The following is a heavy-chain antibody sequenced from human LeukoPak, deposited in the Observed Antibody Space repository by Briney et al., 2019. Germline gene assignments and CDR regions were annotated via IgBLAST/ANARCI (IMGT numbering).Heavy chain of an antibody. CDR3: ARGDILTGCSY. Sequence: SETLSLTCGVSGGSISNTNWWSWVRQPPGKGLEWIGEINHRGSTKYNPSLKSRVTISVDTSKNQFSLNLRSATAADTAVYYCARGDILTGCSYWGQGTLVTVSS. CDR2: INHRGST. J-gene: IGHJ4*02. CDR1: GGSISNTNW. V-gene: IGHV4-4*02. D-gene: IGHD3-9*01.